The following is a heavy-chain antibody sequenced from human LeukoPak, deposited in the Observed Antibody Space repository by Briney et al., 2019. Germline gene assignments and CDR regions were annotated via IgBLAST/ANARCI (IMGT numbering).Heavy chain of an antibody. Sequence: ISGSGGSTYYADSVKGRFTISRDNSKNTLYLQVNSLRAEDTAVYYCAKGETVTTTSFDYWGQGTLVTVSS. CDR2: ISGSGGST. V-gene: IGHV3-23*01. CDR3: AKGETVTTTSFDY. J-gene: IGHJ4*02. D-gene: IGHD4-17*01.